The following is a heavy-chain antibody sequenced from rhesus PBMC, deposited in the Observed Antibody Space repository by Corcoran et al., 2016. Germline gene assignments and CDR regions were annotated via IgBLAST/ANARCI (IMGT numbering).Heavy chain of an antibody. J-gene: IGHJ4*01. CDR2: IYPGDSDT. D-gene: IGHD1-44*02. V-gene: IGHV5-43*01. Sequence: EVQLVQSGAEVKRPGESLRISCKTSGYSSTGNWISRGRRMPGKGLEWMESIYPGDSDTIYTPSFQGHFTISADKSISTTNLQWSSLKASDTATYYCAKPYSGSYSYLGQGVLVTVSS. CDR1: GYSSTGNW. CDR3: AKPYSGSYSY.